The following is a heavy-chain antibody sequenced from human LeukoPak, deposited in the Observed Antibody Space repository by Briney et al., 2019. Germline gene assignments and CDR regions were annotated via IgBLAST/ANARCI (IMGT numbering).Heavy chain of an antibody. CDR3: ARFQTTVTTGWFDP. D-gene: IGHD4-17*01. J-gene: IGHJ5*02. CDR1: GGSISSGGYY. CDR2: IYYSGST. Sequence: PSETLSLTCTVSGGSISSGGYYWSWIRQHPGKGLEWIGYIYYSGSTYYNPSLKSRVTISVDTSKNQFSLKLSSVTAADTAVYYCARFQTTVTTGWFDPWGQGTLVTVSS. V-gene: IGHV4-31*03.